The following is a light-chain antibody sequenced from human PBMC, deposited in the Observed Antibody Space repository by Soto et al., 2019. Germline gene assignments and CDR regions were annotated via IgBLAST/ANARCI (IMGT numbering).Light chain of an antibody. Sequence: DIVMPQSPDSLAVSLGERATIDCKSSQSVLYSSNNKNYLAWYQQKPGQPPKLLIYWASTRESGVPDRFSGSGSGTDFTLTISSLQAEDVAVYYCQQYYSTPSFGGGTKVDSK. CDR2: WAS. CDR3: QQYYSTPS. CDR1: QSVLYSSNNKNY. V-gene: IGKV4-1*01. J-gene: IGKJ4*01.